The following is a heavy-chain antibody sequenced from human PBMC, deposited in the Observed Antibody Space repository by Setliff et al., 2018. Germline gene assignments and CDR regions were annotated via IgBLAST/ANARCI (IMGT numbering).Heavy chain of an antibody. Sequence: ASVKVSCKASGYTFSVYYIHWLRQAPGQGLEWMGWINPNRGDTNSAQNFQGRVTMTRDTSISTACMEMSSLRSDDTAVYFCARGAYGGNPHFWGQGTLVTVSS. V-gene: IGHV1-2*02. J-gene: IGHJ4*02. CDR1: GYTFSVYY. CDR3: ARGAYGGNPHF. D-gene: IGHD4-17*01. CDR2: INPNRGDT.